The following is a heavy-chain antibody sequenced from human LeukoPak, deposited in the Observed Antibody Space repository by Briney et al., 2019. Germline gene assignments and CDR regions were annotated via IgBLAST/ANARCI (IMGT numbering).Heavy chain of an antibody. CDR2: ISAYNGNT. J-gene: IGHJ4*02. Sequence: GASVKVSCKASGYTFTSYGISCVRQAPGQGLEWMGWISAYNGNTNYAQKLQGRVTMTTDTSTSTAYMELRSLRSDDTAVYYCARMHGWTSGWYGLFDYWGQGTLVTVSS. CDR3: ARMHGWTSGWYGLFDY. CDR1: GYTFTSYG. V-gene: IGHV1-18*01. D-gene: IGHD6-19*01.